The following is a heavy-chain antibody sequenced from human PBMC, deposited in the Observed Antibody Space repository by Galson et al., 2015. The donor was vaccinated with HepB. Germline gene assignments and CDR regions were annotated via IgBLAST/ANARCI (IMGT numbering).Heavy chain of an antibody. D-gene: IGHD3-3*01. CDR1: GFTFSSYA. CDR3: AKDAAYYDFWSGYYNYYYGMDV. V-gene: IGHV3-23*01. CDR2: TSGSGGST. J-gene: IGHJ6*02. Sequence: SLRLSCAASGFTFSSYAMSWVRQAPGKGLEWVSATSGSGGSTYYADSVKGRFTISRDNSKNTLYLQMNSLRAEDTAVYYCAKDAAYYDFWSGYYNYYYGMDVWGQGTTVTVSS.